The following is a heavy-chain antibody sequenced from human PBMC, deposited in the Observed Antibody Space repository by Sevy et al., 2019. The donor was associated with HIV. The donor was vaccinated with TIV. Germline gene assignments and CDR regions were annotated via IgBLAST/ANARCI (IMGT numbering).Heavy chain of an antibody. V-gene: IGHV3-74*01. Sequence: GGALRLSCAASGFTFSSYWMHWVRQAPGKGLVWVSRINSDGSSTSYADSVKGRFTISRDKAKNTLNLQMNSLRAEDTAVYYGASFGGHFDYWGQGTLVTVSS. CDR2: INSDGSST. D-gene: IGHD3-16*01. CDR3: ASFGGHFDY. J-gene: IGHJ4*02. CDR1: GFTFSSYW.